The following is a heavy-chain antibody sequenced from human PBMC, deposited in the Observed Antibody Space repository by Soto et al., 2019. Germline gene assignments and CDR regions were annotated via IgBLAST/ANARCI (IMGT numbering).Heavy chain of an antibody. Sequence: GGSLRLSCAASGFTFSSYGMHWVRQAPGKGLEWVAVIWYDGSNKYYADSVKGRFTISIDNSKNTLYLQMNSLRAEDTAVYYCARGHELGSYSNYYGMDVWGQGTTVTVSS. CDR3: ARGHELGSYSNYYGMDV. CDR2: IWYDGSNK. J-gene: IGHJ6*02. CDR1: GFTFSSYG. D-gene: IGHD3-10*01. V-gene: IGHV3-33*01.